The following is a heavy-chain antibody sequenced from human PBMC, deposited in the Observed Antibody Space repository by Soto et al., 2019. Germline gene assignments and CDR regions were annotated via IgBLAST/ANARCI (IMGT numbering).Heavy chain of an antibody. V-gene: IGHV4-4*02. J-gene: IGHJ4*02. CDR3: ARAAMGGSSWPFDC. Sequence: PSETLSLTCAVSGGSISSSNWWSWARQPPGKGLEWIGEIYHSGSTNYNPSLKSRVTISVDKSENQFSLKLSSVTAADTAVYYCARAAMGGSSWPFDCWGQGTLVTVSS. D-gene: IGHD6-13*01. CDR1: GGSISSSNW. CDR2: IYHSGST.